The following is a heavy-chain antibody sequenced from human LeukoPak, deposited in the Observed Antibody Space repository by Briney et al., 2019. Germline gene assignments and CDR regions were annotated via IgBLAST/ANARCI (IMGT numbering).Heavy chain of an antibody. D-gene: IGHD6-19*01. CDR3: AKGVAVTGTSSWFDP. Sequence: GSLRLSCAASGFTFSSYAMSWVRQAPGKGLEWVSGISGSGGSTYYADSVKGRFTISRDNSKNTLYLQMNSLRAEDTAVYYCAKGVAVTGTSSWFDPWGQGTPVTVSS. CDR1: GFTFSSYA. J-gene: IGHJ5*02. V-gene: IGHV3-23*01. CDR2: ISGSGGST.